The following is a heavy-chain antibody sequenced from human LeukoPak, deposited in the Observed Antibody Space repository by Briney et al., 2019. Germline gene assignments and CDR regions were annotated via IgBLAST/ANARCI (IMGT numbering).Heavy chain of an antibody. V-gene: IGHV1-24*01. CDR1: GYTLTELS. J-gene: IGHJ4*02. Sequence: ASVKVSCKVSGYTLTELSMHWVRQAPGKGLEWMGGFDPEDGETIYAQKFQGRVTMTRDTSISTAYMEVSRLRSDDTAVYYCAREGSGWYGNFDYWGQGTLVTVSS. D-gene: IGHD6-19*01. CDR3: AREGSGWYGNFDY. CDR2: FDPEDGET.